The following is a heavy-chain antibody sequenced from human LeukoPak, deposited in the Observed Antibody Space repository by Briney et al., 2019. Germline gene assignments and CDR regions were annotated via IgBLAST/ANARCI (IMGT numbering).Heavy chain of an antibody. J-gene: IGHJ4*02. D-gene: IGHD3-10*01. V-gene: IGHV4-59*08. CDR3: ARRGGGRVGSGSYWYFDY. CDR2: IYYSGST. CDR1: GGSISSYY. Sequence: PSETLSLTCTVSGGSISSYYWSWIRQPPGKGLEWIGDIYYSGSTNYNPSLTSRVTISVDTSKNQFSLKLSSVTAADTAVYYCARRGGGRVGSGSYWYFDYWGQGTLVTVSS.